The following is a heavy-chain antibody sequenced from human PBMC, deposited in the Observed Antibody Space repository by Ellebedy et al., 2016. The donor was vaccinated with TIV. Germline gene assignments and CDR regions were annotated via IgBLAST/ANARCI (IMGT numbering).Heavy chain of an antibody. V-gene: IGHV3-74*01. CDR3: AKGIWEQWPFDY. J-gene: IGHJ4*02. Sequence: GGSLRLXXAASGFTFSNYWMHWVRQAPGKGLVWVSRINSDGSSTSCADSVKGRFTISRDNSKNTLYLQMNSLRAEDTAVYYCAKGIWEQWPFDYWGQGTLVTVSS. D-gene: IGHD6-19*01. CDR2: INSDGSST. CDR1: GFTFSNYW.